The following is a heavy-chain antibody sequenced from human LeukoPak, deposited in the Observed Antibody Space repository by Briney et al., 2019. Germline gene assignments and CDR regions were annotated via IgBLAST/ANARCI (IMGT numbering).Heavy chain of an antibody. Sequence: PGGSLRLSCAAPGFTFSSYAMHWVRQAPGKGLEYVSAISSNGGSTYYANSVKGRFTISRDNSKNTLYLQMGSLRAEDMAVYYCARKDFDYWGQGTLVTVSS. V-gene: IGHV3-64*01. CDR3: ARKDFDY. CDR2: ISSNGGST. J-gene: IGHJ4*02. CDR1: GFTFSSYA.